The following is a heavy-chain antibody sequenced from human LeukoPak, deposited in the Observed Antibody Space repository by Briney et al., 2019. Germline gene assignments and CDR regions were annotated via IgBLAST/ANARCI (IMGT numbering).Heavy chain of an antibody. Sequence: SETLSLTCAVYGGSFSGYYWSWIRQPPGKGLEWIGEINHSGSTNYNLSLKSRVTISVDTSKNQFSLKLSSVTAADTAVYYCARAGTMVRGVRHYGMDVWGKGTTVTVSS. D-gene: IGHD3-10*01. J-gene: IGHJ6*04. CDR1: GGSFSGYY. CDR3: ARAGTMVRGVRHYGMDV. CDR2: INHSGST. V-gene: IGHV4-34*01.